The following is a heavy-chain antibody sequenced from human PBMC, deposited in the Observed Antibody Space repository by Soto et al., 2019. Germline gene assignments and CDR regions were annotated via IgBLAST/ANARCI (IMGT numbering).Heavy chain of an antibody. V-gene: IGHV1-18*01. CDR1: GYNFFDYG. CDR2: VSPKSGNT. D-gene: IGHD1-1*01. J-gene: IGHJ1*01. CDR3: ARGRTVSSIGPLLV. Sequence: QIQLVQSGAEVKKPGASVKVSCKATGYNFFDYGVSWVRQAPGQGLEWMGWVSPKSGNTDYARKIQRRVTMTTDTSTRTAYMELRGLRSDDTAAYYCARGRTVSSIGPLLVWGQETLVSVSS.